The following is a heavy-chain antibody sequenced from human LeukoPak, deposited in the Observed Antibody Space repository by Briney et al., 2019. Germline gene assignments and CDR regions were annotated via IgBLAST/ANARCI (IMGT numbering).Heavy chain of an antibody. CDR1: GGTFSSYA. CDR3: ARGWIAAAGGSNWFDP. D-gene: IGHD6-13*01. Sequence: ASVKVSCKASGGTFSSYAISWVRQAPGQGLEWMGGIIPIFGTANYAQKFQGRVTITADESTSTAYMELSSLRSEDTAVYYCARGWIAAAGGSNWFDPWGQGTLVTVSS. J-gene: IGHJ5*02. CDR2: IIPIFGTA. V-gene: IGHV1-69*13.